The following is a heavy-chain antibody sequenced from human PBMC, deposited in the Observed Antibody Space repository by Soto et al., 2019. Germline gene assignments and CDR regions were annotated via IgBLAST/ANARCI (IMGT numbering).Heavy chain of an antibody. D-gene: IGHD2-2*01. CDR1: GGSFSGYY. Sequence: SETLSLTCAVYGGSFSGYYWSWIRQPPGKGLEWIGEINHSGSTNYNPSLKSRVTISVATSKNQFSLKLSSVTAADTAVYYCASSGAVVVPAAIPGYMDVWGKGTTVTVSS. CDR2: INHSGST. V-gene: IGHV4-34*01. J-gene: IGHJ6*03. CDR3: ASSGAVVVPAAIPGYMDV.